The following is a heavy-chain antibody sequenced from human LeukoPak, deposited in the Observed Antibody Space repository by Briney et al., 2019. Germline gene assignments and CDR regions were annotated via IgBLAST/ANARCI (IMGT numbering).Heavy chain of an antibody. CDR2: IRYDGSNK. CDR1: GFTYSSYG. D-gene: IGHD4-11*01. J-gene: IGHJ6*03. V-gene: IGHV3-30*02. CDR3: AKDKDSNYYYYYMDV. Sequence: GGSLRLSCAASGFTYSSYGVHWVRQAPGKGLEWVAFIRYDGSNKYYADSVKGRFTISRDNSKNTLYLQMNSLRAEDTAVYYCAKDKDSNYYYYYMDVWGKGTTVTVSS.